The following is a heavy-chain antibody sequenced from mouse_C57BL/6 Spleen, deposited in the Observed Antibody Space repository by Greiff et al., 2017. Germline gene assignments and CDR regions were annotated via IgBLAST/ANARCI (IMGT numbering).Heavy chain of an antibody. V-gene: IGHV6-3*01. CDR3: TGVVSSRPWFAY. CDR1: GFTFSNYW. CDR2: IRLKSDNYAT. Sequence: EVKLMESGGGLVQPGGSMKLSCVASGFTFSNYWLNWVRQSPEKGLEWVAKIRLKSDNYATHYAESVKGRFTISRDDSNSSLYLQMNNLRAEDTGIYYCTGVVSSRPWFAYWGQGTLVTVSA. J-gene: IGHJ3*01. D-gene: IGHD1-1*01.